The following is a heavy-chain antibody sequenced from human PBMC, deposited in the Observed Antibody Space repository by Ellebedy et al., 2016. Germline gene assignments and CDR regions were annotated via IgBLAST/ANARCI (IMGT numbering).Heavy chain of an antibody. CDR3: SRRRGCGQAYCPGFFDF. D-gene: IGHD2-21*01. CDR2: IRSKSYGGTT. V-gene: IGHV3-49*03. Sequence: GESLKISCTASGFTFSVYSMSWFRQAPGKGLEFVGFIRSKSYGGTTEYAASVKDRFSIARDDSKSIVYLEMSGLRTEDTAVYFCSRRRGCGQAYCPGFFDFWGQGSLVTVSS. J-gene: IGHJ4*02. CDR1: GFTFSVYS.